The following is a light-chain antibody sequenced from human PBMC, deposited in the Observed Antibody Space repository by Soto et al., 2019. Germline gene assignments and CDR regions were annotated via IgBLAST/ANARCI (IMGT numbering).Light chain of an antibody. CDR1: QNINSW. CDR2: KAS. Sequence: DIQMTQSPSTLSAFVGDRVTITCRASQNINSWLAWYQQKPGKAPKLLIYKASTLESGVPSRFSGSGSGTEFALTISSLQPDDLATYFCQQYNTNLFTFGPGTKVDIQ. CDR3: QQYNTNLFT. J-gene: IGKJ3*01. V-gene: IGKV1-5*03.